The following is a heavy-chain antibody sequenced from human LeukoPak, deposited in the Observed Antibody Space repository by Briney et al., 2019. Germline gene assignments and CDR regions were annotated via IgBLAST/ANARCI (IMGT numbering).Heavy chain of an antibody. J-gene: IGHJ4*02. V-gene: IGHV4-4*07. D-gene: IGHD3-22*01. CDR3: AREYSYDSSGYSY. Sequence: KPSETLSLTCTVSGGSISSYYWSWIRQPPGKGLEWIGRMYSSGRTNHNPSLKSRVTMSVDTSKNQFSLKLSSVTAADTAVYYCAREYSYDSSGYSYWGQGILVTVSS. CDR1: GGSISSYY. CDR2: MYSSGRT.